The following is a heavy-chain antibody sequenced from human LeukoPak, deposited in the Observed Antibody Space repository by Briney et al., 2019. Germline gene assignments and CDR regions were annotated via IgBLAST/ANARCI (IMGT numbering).Heavy chain of an antibody. CDR2: ISYDGSTK. J-gene: IGHJ4*02. CDR3: AKDNYDSSGYYRNFDY. D-gene: IGHD3-22*01. Sequence: GGSLRLSCAASGFTFSSYGMHWVRQAPGKGLEWVALISYDGSTKYYADSVKGRFTISRDDSKNTLYLQMNSLRPEDTAVYYCAKDNYDSSGYYRNFDYWGQGTLVTVSS. V-gene: IGHV3-30*18. CDR1: GFTFSSYG.